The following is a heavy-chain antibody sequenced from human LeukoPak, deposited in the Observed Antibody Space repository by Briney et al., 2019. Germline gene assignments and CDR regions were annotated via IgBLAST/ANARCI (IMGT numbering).Heavy chain of an antibody. J-gene: IGHJ4*02. CDR1: GFTFSDFY. CDR2: ISSSGSTI. D-gene: IGHD6-6*01. CDR3: AKVYLRYSSSSTFDY. V-gene: IGHV3-11*01. Sequence: PGGSLRLSCAASGFTFSDFYMSWIRQAPGKGLEWVSYISSSGSTIYYADSVKGRFTISRDNAKNTLYLQMNSLRAEDTAVYYCAKVYLRYSSSSTFDYWGQGTLVTVSS.